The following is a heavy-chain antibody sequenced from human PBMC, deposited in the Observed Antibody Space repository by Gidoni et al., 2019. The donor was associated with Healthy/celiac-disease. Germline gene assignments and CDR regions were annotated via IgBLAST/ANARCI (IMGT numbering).Heavy chain of an antibody. V-gene: IGHV3-21*01. D-gene: IGHD2-8*01. CDR1: GFTFSSYS. J-gene: IGHJ5*02. CDR3: ARDLRCHNWFDP. CDR2: ISSSSSYI. Sequence: EVQLVESGGGLVKPGGSLRLSCAASGFTFSSYSMNWVRQAPGKGLEWVSSISSSSSYIYYADSVKGRFTISRDNAKNSLYLQMNSLRAEDTAVYYCARDLRCHNWFDPWGQGTLVTVSS.